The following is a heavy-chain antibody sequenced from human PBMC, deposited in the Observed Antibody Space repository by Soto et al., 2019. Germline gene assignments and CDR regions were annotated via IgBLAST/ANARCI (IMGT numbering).Heavy chain of an antibody. D-gene: IGHD3-3*01. CDR2: INPNSGGT. CDR1: GYTFTGYY. CDR3: ARERRVTTYYDFWSGYPTSGYYYGMDV. J-gene: IGHJ6*02. V-gene: IGHV1-2*04. Sequence: GASVKVSCKASGYTFTGYYMHWVRQAPGQGLEWMGWINPNSGGTNYAQKFQGWVTMTRDTSISTAYMELSRLRSDDTAVYYCARERRVTTYYDFWSGYPTSGYYYGMDVWGQGTTVTVSS.